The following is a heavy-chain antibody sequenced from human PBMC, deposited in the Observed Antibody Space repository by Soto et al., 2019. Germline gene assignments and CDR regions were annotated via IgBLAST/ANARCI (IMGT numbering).Heavy chain of an antibody. CDR1: GFTVGSNY. CDR2: IYSGGAT. V-gene: IGHV3-66*04. Sequence: EVQLMESGGGLVQPGGSLRVSCAASGFTVGSNYMSWVRQAPGKGLEWVSVIYSGGATYYAESVKGRFTISRDNSKDTVYLQLNSLRAEDTAVYYCARHMVTPMMEVAYYYGMDVWGQGTTVTVS. CDR3: ARHMVTPMMEVAYYYGMDV. J-gene: IGHJ6*02. D-gene: IGHD3-22*01.